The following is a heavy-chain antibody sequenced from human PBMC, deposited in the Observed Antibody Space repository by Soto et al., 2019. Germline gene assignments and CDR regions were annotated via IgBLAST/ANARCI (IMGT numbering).Heavy chain of an antibody. Sequence: SETLSLTCTVSGGSISSYYWSWIRQPPGKGLEWIGYIYYSGSTKYNPSLKNRVTISVDTSRNQFSLSLSSVTAADTAVYYCASQRTSGYAYFDYWGQGTLVTVSS. CDR1: GGSISSYY. V-gene: IGHV4-59*01. D-gene: IGHD5-12*01. J-gene: IGHJ4*02. CDR3: ASQRTSGYAYFDY. CDR2: IYYSGST.